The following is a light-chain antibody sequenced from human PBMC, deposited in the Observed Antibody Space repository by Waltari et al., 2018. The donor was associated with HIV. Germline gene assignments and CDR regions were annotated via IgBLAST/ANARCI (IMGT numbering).Light chain of an antibody. CDR2: EVY. Sequence: QSALTQPPSVSGSPGQSVTISCTGTSNDVGNYARVSWYQQSPGTAPKLMISEVYNRPSGVPDRFSGSKSGNTASLTISGLQAEDEADYYCSSFTSSSTWVFGGGTKLTVL. CDR1: SNDVGNYAR. V-gene: IGLV2-18*02. CDR3: SSFTSSSTWV. J-gene: IGLJ3*02.